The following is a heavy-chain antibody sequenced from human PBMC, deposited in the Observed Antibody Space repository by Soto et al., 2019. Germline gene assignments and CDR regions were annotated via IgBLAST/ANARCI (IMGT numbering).Heavy chain of an antibody. D-gene: IGHD2-15*01. CDR2: ISWNSGSI. CDR1: GFTFSSYS. J-gene: IGHJ4*02. Sequence: EVQLVESGGGLVKPGGSLRLSCAASGFTFSSYSMNWVRQAPGKGLEWVSGISWNSGSIGYADSVKGRFTISRDNAKNSLYLQMNSLRAEDTALYYCAKGGVVVVAATRGFDYWGQGTLVTVSS. CDR3: AKGGVVVVAATRGFDY. V-gene: IGHV3-9*01.